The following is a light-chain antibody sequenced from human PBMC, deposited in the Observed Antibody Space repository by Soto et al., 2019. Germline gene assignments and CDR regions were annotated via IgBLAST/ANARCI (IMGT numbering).Light chain of an antibody. Sequence: DIQMTQSPSSLSASVGNRVTITCQASQDITNYLNWYQQKPGKAPRLLVYDGSNLDTGVPSRFSRSGSGTHFSFTISSLHPEDIATYYCQQFDSLPITFGQGTRLEI. CDR3: QQFDSLPIT. CDR2: DGS. V-gene: IGKV1-33*01. J-gene: IGKJ5*01. CDR1: QDITNY.